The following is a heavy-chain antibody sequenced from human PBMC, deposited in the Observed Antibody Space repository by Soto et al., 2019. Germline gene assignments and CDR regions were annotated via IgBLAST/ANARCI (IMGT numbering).Heavy chain of an antibody. CDR2: SFYSGGT. CDR3: VRELSRGWFDP. D-gene: IGHD3-16*01. CDR1: NDSISSYY. Sequence: SETLSLTCSVSNDSISSYYWSWIRQSPGKGLEWIGYSFYSGGTSYNPSLESRVTISVDRSTNQFSLKLTSVTAADTAVYYCVRELSRGWFDPWGQGTLVTVPS. V-gene: IGHV4-59*01. J-gene: IGHJ5*02.